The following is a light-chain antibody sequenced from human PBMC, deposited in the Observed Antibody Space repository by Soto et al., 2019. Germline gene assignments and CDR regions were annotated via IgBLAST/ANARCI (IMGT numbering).Light chain of an antibody. J-gene: IGKJ5*01. CDR1: HSLLHSNGYNY. V-gene: IGKV2-28*01. CDR2: LGS. Sequence: DVVMTQSPLSQPVTPGEPASISCRSSHSLLHSNGYNYLDWYLQKPGQSPQLLIYLGSNRASGVPDRFSGSGSGTDFTLKISRVEAEDVGVYYCMQALQTPTFGQGTRLEI. CDR3: MQALQTPT.